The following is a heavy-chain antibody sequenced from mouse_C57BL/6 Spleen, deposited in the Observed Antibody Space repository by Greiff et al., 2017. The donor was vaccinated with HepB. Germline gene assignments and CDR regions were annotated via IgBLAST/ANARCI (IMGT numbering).Heavy chain of an antibody. Sequence: EVKLMESGGGLVKPGGSLKLSCAASGFTFSSYAMSWVRQTPEKRLEWVATISDGGSYTYYPDNVKGRFTISRDNAKNNLYLQMSHLKSEDTAMYYCARAAQATDYAMDYWGQGTSVTVSS. D-gene: IGHD3-2*02. CDR3: ARAAQATDYAMDY. V-gene: IGHV5-4*03. J-gene: IGHJ4*01. CDR1: GFTFSSYA. CDR2: ISDGGSYT.